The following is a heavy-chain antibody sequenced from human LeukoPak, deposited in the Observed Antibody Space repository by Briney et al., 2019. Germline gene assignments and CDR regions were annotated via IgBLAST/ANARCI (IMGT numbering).Heavy chain of an antibody. Sequence: GGSLRLSCAASGFTFSTHGMSWVRQAPGKGLEWVSAISGSGGSTYYADSVKGRFTISRDNSKNTLYLQMNSLRAEDTAVYYCAKLNGYYDSSGYLNDAFDIWGQGTMVTVSS. CDR3: AKLNGYYDSSGYLNDAFDI. V-gene: IGHV3-23*01. CDR1: GFTFSTHG. CDR2: ISGSGGST. J-gene: IGHJ3*02. D-gene: IGHD3-22*01.